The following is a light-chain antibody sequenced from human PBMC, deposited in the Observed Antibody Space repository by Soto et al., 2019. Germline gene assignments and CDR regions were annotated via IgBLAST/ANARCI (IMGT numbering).Light chain of an antibody. CDR1: SSNIGSKY. J-gene: IGLJ3*02. Sequence: QSVLTQPPSASGTPGQRVTISCSGISSNIGSKYVYWYQQLPGTAPKLLIYRNNQRPSGVPDRFSGSKSGTSASLAISGLRSEDEADYYCAAWDDSLSGRWVFGGGTKLTVL. CDR3: AAWDDSLSGRWV. V-gene: IGLV1-47*01. CDR2: RNN.